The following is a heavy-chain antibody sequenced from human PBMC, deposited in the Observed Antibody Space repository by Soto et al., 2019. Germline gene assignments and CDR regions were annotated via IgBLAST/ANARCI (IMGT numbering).Heavy chain of an antibody. CDR1: GFTFSDYY. D-gene: IGHD2-2*02. CDR2: ISSSGSTI. CDR3: ARSVVVPAAIPFDY. V-gene: IGHV3-11*01. Sequence: GGSLRLSCAASGFTFSDYYMSWIRQAPGKGLEWASYISSSGSTIYYADSVKGRFTISRDNAKNSLYLQMNSLRAEDTAVYYCARSVVVPAAIPFDYWGQGTLVTVSS. J-gene: IGHJ4*02.